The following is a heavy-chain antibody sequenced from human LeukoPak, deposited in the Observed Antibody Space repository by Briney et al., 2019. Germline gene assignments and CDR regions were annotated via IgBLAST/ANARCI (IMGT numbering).Heavy chain of an antibody. CDR2: IYHSGST. J-gene: IGHJ4*02. CDR1: GGSIRSSYYY. D-gene: IGHD6-19*01. V-gene: IGHV4-39*07. CDR3: ARVAASSGWSTHYFDY. Sequence: SETLSLTCTVSGGSIRSSYYYWGWIRQPPGKGLEWIGEIYHSGSTNYNPSLKSRVTISVDKSKNQFSLKLSSVTAADTAVYYCARVAASSGWSTHYFDYWGQGTLVTVSS.